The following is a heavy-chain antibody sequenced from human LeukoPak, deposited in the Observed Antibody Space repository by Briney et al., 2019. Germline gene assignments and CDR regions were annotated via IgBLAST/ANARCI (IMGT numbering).Heavy chain of an antibody. D-gene: IGHD1-26*01. CDR1: GFPFSSYA. V-gene: IGHV3-74*01. CDR3: ARAQVGAPTDL. CDR2: IHGDGDNI. Sequence: GGSLRLSCAASGFPFSSYAMYWVRQAPGKGLVWVARIHGDGDNISYADSVRGRFTISRDNAKDTLYLHMNSLRPEDTTVYYCARAQVGAPTDLWGQGTLVTVSS. J-gene: IGHJ5*02.